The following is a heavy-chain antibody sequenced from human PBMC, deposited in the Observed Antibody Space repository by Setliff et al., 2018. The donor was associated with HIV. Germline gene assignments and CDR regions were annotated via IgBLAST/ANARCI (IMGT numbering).Heavy chain of an antibody. CDR2: VYYGGDT. Sequence: SETLSLTCAVSGVSITSTIYYWGWIRQPPGKGLEWIGSVYYGGDTYYNPYLKSRLTLSLDTSKNQFSLKLTSVTAADTAVYYCVREDRVYERQWISPGAIDYWGQGTLVTVSS. J-gene: IGHJ4*02. CDR3: VREDRVYERQWISPGAIDY. D-gene: IGHD2-2*03. V-gene: IGHV4-39*07. CDR1: GVSITSTIYY.